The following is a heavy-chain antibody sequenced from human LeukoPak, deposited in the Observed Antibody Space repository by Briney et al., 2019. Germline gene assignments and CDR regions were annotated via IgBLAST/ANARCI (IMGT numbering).Heavy chain of an antibody. J-gene: IGHJ6*03. CDR1: GFTFSSYG. CDR2: ISSSSSYI. Sequence: PGGSLRLSCAASGFTFSSYGMHWVRQAPGKGLEWVSSISSSSSYIYYADSVKGRFTISRDNAKNSLYLQMNSLRAEDTAVYYCAREYYYGSGRQDYYYYMDVWGKGTTVTISS. V-gene: IGHV3-21*01. D-gene: IGHD3-10*01. CDR3: AREYYYGSGRQDYYYYMDV.